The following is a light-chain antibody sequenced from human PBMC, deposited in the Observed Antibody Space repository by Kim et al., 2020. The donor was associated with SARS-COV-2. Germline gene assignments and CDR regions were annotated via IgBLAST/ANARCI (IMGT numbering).Light chain of an antibody. Sequence: ALAQTVRDTCQGGSLGSDHGSWYQQKLGQAPVLVIYGKNNRPSGIPDRFSGSSSGNTASLTITGAQAEDEADYFCKSRDSSGTHLVFGGGTQLTVL. CDR1: SLGSDH. V-gene: IGLV3-19*01. CDR3: KSRDSSGTHLV. J-gene: IGLJ2*01. CDR2: GKN.